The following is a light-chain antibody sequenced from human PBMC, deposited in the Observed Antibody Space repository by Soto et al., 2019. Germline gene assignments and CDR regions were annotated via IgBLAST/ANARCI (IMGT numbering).Light chain of an antibody. V-gene: IGLV2-14*01. CDR2: DVT. CDR1: SSDVGGYNF. J-gene: IGLJ1*01. Sequence: QSALTQPASVSGSPGQSITISCTGTSSDVGGYNFVPWYQQYPGKAPKLMIHDVTSRPSGVSNRFSGSKSGTTASLTISGLQAEDEADYYCCSYASSTSYVFGTGTKLTVL. CDR3: CSYASSTSYV.